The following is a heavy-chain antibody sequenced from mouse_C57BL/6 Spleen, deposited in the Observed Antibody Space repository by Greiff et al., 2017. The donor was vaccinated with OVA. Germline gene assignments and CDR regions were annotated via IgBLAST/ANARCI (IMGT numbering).Heavy chain of an antibody. Sequence: EVKLVESGGGLVQPGGSLKLSCAASGFTFSDYYMYWVRQTPEKRLEWVAYISNGGGSTYYPDTVKGRFTISRDNAKNTLYLQMSLLKSEDTAMYYCARPYYYGSSSAWFAYWGQGTLVTVSA. V-gene: IGHV5-12*01. D-gene: IGHD1-1*01. J-gene: IGHJ3*01. CDR2: ISNGGGST. CDR1: GFTFSDYY. CDR3: ARPYYYGSSSAWFAY.